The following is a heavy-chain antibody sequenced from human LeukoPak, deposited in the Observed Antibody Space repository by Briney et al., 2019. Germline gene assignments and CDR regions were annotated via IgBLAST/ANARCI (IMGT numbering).Heavy chain of an antibody. CDR1: GYSFTSYW. J-gene: IGHJ6*02. D-gene: IGHD2-15*01. CDR2: TYPGDSDT. CDR3: ARHGAAHYYYYYGMDV. Sequence: GESLKISCKGSGYSFTSYWIGWVRHMPGKGLEWMGITYPGDSDTRYSPSFQGQVTISADNSISTAYLQCSSLKASDTAMYYCARHGAAHYYYYYGMDVWGQGTTVTVSS. V-gene: IGHV5-51*01.